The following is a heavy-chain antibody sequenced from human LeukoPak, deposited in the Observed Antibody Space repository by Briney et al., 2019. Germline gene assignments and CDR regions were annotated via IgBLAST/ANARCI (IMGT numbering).Heavy chain of an antibody. V-gene: IGHV4-34*01. CDR3: ARLRMVRGVPSLDY. J-gene: IGHJ4*02. CDR1: GGSFSGYY. CDR2: INHSGST. D-gene: IGHD3-10*01. Sequence: SETLSLTCAVYGGSFSGYYWSWIRQPPEKGLEWIGEINHSGSTNYNPSLKSRVTISVDTSKNQFSLKLSSVAAADTAVYYCARLRMVRGVPSLDYWGQGTLVTVSS.